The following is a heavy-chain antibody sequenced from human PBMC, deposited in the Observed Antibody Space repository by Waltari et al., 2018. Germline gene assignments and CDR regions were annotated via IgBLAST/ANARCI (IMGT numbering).Heavy chain of an antibody. Sequence: QLVQSDAEVKKPGASVKVSCKTSGYKFNSYGINWVRQAPGQGLESMGWNSAYTGNTNYAQNFQGRATMNRDTSTNTAYLELRGLTSDDTAVYYCARRWTSDWSDPWGQGTLVTVSS. V-gene: IGHV1-18*01. CDR2: NSAYTGNT. J-gene: IGHJ5*02. CDR1: GYKFNSYG. CDR3: ARRWTSDWSDP.